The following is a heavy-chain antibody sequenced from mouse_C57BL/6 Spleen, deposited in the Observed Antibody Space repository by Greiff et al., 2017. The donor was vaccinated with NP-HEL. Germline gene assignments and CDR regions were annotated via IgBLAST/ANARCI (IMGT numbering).Heavy chain of an antibody. CDR2: ISSGSSTI. CDR3: ARPPVVPYYAMDY. V-gene: IGHV5-17*01. D-gene: IGHD1-1*01. J-gene: IGHJ4*01. Sequence: EVKLVESGGGLVKPGGSLKLSCAASGFTFSDYGMHWVRQAPEKGLEWVAYISSGSSTIYYADTVKGRFTISRDNAKNTLFLQMTSLRSEDTAMYYCARPPVVPYYAMDYWGQGTSVTVSS. CDR1: GFTFSDYG.